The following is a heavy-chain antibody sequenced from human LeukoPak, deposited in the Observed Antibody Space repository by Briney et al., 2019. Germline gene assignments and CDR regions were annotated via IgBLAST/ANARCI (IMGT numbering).Heavy chain of an antibody. J-gene: IGHJ4*02. V-gene: IGHV4-59*01. CDR1: GGSISSYY. CDR3: ARGGSYFVY. D-gene: IGHD1-26*01. CDR2: IYYSGTT. Sequence: TSETLSLTCTVSGGSISSYYWSWIRQPPGKGLEWIGSIYYSGTTNYDPSLRSRVNMSLDASKNQFSLRLSSVTAADTAVYYCARGGSYFVYWGQGTLVTVSS.